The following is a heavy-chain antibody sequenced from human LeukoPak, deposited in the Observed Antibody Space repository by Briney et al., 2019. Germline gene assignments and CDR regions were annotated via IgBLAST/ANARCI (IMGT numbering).Heavy chain of an antibody. D-gene: IGHD3-3*01. J-gene: IGHJ5*02. Sequence: GGSLRLSCAASGFTFTTYWMTWVRQAPGKGLEWVANIKQDGGEKYYVDSVKGRLTVSRDNDKNSLYLEMSSVRAEDTAVYYCARINAQSHNFWSGYPHGWFDPWGQGTLVTVSS. V-gene: IGHV3-7*01. CDR2: IKQDGGEK. CDR3: ARINAQSHNFWSGYPHGWFDP. CDR1: GFTFTTYW.